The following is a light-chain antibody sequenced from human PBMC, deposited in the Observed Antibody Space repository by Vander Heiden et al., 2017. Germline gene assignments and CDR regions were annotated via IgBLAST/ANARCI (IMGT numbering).Light chain of an antibody. V-gene: IGKV2-28*01. CDR2: LGS. J-gene: IGKJ2*01. CDR3: MQALQTRYT. Sequence: DIVMTQSPLSLPVTPGEPASISCRSSQILLHSNGYNYLDWYLQKPGQSPQLLIYLGSNRASGVPDRFSGSGSGTDFTLKISRVEAEDVGVYYCMQALQTRYTFGQGTKLEIK. CDR1: QILLHSNGYNY.